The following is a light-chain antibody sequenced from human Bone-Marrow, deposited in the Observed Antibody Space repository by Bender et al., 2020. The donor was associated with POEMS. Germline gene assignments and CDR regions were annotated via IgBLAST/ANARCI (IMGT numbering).Light chain of an antibody. J-gene: IGLJ1*01. CDR2: DVD. CDR1: SGDLGGYNY. CDR3: CSYAGGNTFGYV. V-gene: IGLV2-11*01. Sequence: QSVLTQPPSASGSPGQSITISCTGFSGDLGGYNYVSWYQQHPGKVPKLLIYDVDKRPSGVPDRFSGSKSGNTASLTISGLQPEDEADYYCCSYAGGNTFGYVFGTGTKVTVL.